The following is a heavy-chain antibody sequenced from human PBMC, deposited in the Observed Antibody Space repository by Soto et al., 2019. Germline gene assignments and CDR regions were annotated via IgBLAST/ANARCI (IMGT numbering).Heavy chain of an antibody. CDR1: GGSISSYY. D-gene: IGHD6-13*01. V-gene: IGHV4-59*08. CDR2: IYYSGST. J-gene: IGHJ5*02. Sequence: TSETLSLTCAVSGGSISSYYWSWIRQPPGKGLEWIGYIYYSGSTNYNPSLKSRVTISVDTSKNQFSLKLSSVTAADTAVYYCARHVSAAGTEWFDPWGQGTLVTVSS. CDR3: ARHVSAAGTEWFDP.